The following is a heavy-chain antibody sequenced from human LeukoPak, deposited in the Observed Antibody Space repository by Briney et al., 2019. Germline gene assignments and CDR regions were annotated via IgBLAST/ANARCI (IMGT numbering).Heavy chain of an antibody. Sequence: GESPQSFCYGSGYSITSYWIGRGRQQPRKKLEWMGIIYPGDSDTRYSPSFQGQVTISADKSIGTAYLQWSSLKASDTAMYYCAGAGYSSSWLDYWGQGTLVTVSS. D-gene: IGHD6-13*01. J-gene: IGHJ4*02. V-gene: IGHV5-51*01. CDR2: IYPGDSDT. CDR1: GYSITSYW. CDR3: AGAGYSSSWLDY.